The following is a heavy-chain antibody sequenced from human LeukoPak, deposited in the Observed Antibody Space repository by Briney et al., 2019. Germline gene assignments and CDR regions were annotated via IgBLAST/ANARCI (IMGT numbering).Heavy chain of an antibody. CDR1: GGTFSSYA. D-gene: IGHD1-14*01. Sequence: GASVKVSCKASGGTFSSYAISWVRRAPGQGLEWMGGIIPIFGTANYAQKFQGRVTITADESTSTAYMELSSLRSEDTAVYYCASGPSLQTTLYYYYGMDVWGQGTTVTVSS. J-gene: IGHJ6*02. CDR2: IIPIFGTA. V-gene: IGHV1-69*13. CDR3: ASGPSLQTTLYYYYGMDV.